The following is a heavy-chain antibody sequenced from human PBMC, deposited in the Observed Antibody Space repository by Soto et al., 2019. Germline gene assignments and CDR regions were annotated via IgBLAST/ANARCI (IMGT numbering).Heavy chain of an antibody. CDR3: ARVFSSGSGWMYYFDF. V-gene: IGHV4-4*02. J-gene: IGHJ4*02. D-gene: IGHD6-25*01. Sequence: QVQLQESGPGLVKPSETLSLTCTVSSDSIAGENWWRWVRQPPGMGLEWFGEIFHTGGTNYNPSPKSRVTMEVDKSKNQFSLKLISATAADTAVYYCARVFSSGSGWMYYFDFWGQGTLVSVSS. CDR2: IFHTGGT. CDR1: SDSIAGENW.